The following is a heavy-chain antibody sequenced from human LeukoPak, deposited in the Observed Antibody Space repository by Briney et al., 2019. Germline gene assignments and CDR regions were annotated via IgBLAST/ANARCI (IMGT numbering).Heavy chain of an antibody. Sequence: PSETLSLTCTVSGGSISSGSYYWRWTRQPAGKGLEWIGRLYTSGSTNYNPSLKSRVTISVDTSKNQFSLKLSSVTAADTAVYYCAGHLGAFDIWGQGTMVTVSS. CDR2: LYTSGST. CDR1: GGSISSGSYY. V-gene: IGHV4-61*02. CDR3: AGHLGAFDI. D-gene: IGHD3-16*01. J-gene: IGHJ3*02.